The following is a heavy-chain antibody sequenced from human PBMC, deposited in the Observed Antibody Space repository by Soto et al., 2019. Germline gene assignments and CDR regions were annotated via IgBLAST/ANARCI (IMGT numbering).Heavy chain of an antibody. CDR1: GGSFSGYY. J-gene: IGHJ4*02. Sequence: QVQLQQWGAGLLKPSETLSLTCAVYGGSFSGYYWSWIRQPPGKGLEWIGEINHSGSTNYNPSLKSRVTISVDTSKNQFPLKLSSVTAADTAVYYCARGLATVTSPYYFDYWGQGTLVTVSS. CDR3: ARGLATVTSPYYFDY. D-gene: IGHD4-17*01. CDR2: INHSGST. V-gene: IGHV4-34*01.